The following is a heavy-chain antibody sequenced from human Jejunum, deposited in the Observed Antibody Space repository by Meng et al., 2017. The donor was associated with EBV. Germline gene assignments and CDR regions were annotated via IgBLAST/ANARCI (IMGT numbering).Heavy chain of an antibody. J-gene: IGHJ4*02. D-gene: IGHD5-12*01. CDR3: AHSPMRTSSSGYPRGFDY. V-gene: IGHV2-5*02. Sequence: QITLQESRPTLVKPTQTLTLTFTFSGFSLTTSGVGVGWIRQPPGKAPEWLALIYWDDDKRYSPSLKSRLTITKDASKNQVVLTMTNMDPVDTGTYFCAHSPMRTSSSGYPRGFDYWGQGTLVTVSS. CDR1: GFSLTTSGVG. CDR2: IYWDDDK.